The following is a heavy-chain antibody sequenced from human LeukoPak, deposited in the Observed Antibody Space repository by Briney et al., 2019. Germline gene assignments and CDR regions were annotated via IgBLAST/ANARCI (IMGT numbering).Heavy chain of an antibody. J-gene: IGHJ4*02. CDR3: ARRYSSSWYYDY. CDR1: GFTVSSNY. D-gene: IGHD6-13*01. CDR2: IYSGGST. Sequence: PGGSLRLSCAASGFTVSSNYMSWVRQAPGKGLEWVSVIYSGGSTYYADSVKGRFTISRDNSKNTLYLQMNSLRAEDTAVYYCARRYSSSWYYDYWGQGTLVTVSP. V-gene: IGHV3-66*04.